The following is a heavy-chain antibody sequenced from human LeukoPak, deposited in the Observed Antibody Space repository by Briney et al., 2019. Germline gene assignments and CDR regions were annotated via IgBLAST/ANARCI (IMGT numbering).Heavy chain of an antibody. D-gene: IGHD3-10*01. Sequence: PSETLSLTCTVSGGSISTYYGNWIRQAPGKGLEWIGSIYYSGSTYYNPSLKSRVTISVDTSKNQFSLKLNSVTATDTAVYYCARHYGPWGQGTLVTVSS. CDR1: GGSISTYY. V-gene: IGHV4-59*08. J-gene: IGHJ4*02. CDR3: ARHYGP. CDR2: IYYSGST.